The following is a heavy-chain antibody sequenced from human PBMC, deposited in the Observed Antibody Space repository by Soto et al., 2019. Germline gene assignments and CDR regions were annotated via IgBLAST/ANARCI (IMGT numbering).Heavy chain of an antibody. CDR3: ARASDGDWILGRSGFDP. D-gene: IGHD4-17*01. CDR2: IYHSGST. Sequence: QLQLQESGSGLVKPSQTLSLTCTVSGGSISSGDYSWSWLRQPPGQGLEWIGYIYHSGSTYFNPPRRSRVSISVDRSENRFSLRLSSVTAADTAMYYCARASDGDWILGRSGFDPWGQGMLVTVSS. J-gene: IGHJ5*02. CDR1: GGSISSGDYS. V-gene: IGHV4-30-2*01.